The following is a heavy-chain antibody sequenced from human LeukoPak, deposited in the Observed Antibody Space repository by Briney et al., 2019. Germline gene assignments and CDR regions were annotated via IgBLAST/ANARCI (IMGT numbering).Heavy chain of an antibody. CDR2: ISHSGSP. J-gene: IGHJ6*03. CDR1: GGSFSGYS. V-gene: IGHV4-34*01. D-gene: IGHD3-10*01. CDR3: ARERYYSGSGSYFLRNYYYMDV. Sequence: SETLSLTCGVYGGSFSGYSWTWIRQPPGKGLEWIGQISHSGSPTYNPSLKSRVTISVDTSTNHFSLRLTSVTAADTAVYYCARERYYSGSGSYFLRNYYYMDVWGKGTTVTVSS.